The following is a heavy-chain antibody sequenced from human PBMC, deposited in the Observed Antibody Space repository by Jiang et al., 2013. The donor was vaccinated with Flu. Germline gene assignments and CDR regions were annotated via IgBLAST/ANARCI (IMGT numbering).Heavy chain of an antibody. Sequence: QTLSLTCVISGDSVSSYSATWTWIRQSPSRGLEWLGRTYYRSKWYNDYAVSVKSRITINPDTSKNKFSLQLRSVSPDDTAVYYCARQKVEYYDFWSGYPHGFDYWGQGTLVTVSS. CDR3: ARQKVEYYDFWSGYPHGFDY. J-gene: IGHJ4*02. V-gene: IGHV6-1*01. CDR1: GDSVSSYSAT. CDR2: TYYRSKWYN. D-gene: IGHD3-3*01.